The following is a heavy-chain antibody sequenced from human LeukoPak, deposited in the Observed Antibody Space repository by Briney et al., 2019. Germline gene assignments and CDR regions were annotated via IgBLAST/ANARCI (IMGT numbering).Heavy chain of an antibody. Sequence: ASVKVSCKASGYTFTSYYMHWVRQAPGQGLEWMGIINPSGGSTSYAQNLQDRVTITRDTSATTAYMELSSLRSEDTAVYYCARGSYFYGSGSFMGSDYWGQGTLVTVSS. CDR1: GYTFTSYY. D-gene: IGHD3-10*01. CDR3: ARGSYFYGSGSFMGSDY. V-gene: IGHV1-46*01. CDR2: INPSGGST. J-gene: IGHJ4*02.